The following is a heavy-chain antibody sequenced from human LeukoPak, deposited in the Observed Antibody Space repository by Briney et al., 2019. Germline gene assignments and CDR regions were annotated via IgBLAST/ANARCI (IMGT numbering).Heavy chain of an antibody. CDR2: IYHSGST. J-gene: IGHJ4*02. CDR3: AKEVVTPISPSPSDY. V-gene: IGHV4-38-2*02. Sequence: SETLSLTCTVSGYSISSGYYWGWIRQPPGKGLEWIGSIYHSGSTYYNPSLKSRVTISVDTSKNQFSLKLSSVTAADTAVYYCAKEVVTPISPSPSDYWGQGTLVTVSS. CDR1: GYSISSGYY. D-gene: IGHD4-23*01.